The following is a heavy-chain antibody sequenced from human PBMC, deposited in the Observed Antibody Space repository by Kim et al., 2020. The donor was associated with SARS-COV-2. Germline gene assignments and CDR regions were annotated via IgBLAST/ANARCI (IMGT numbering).Heavy chain of an antibody. V-gene: IGHV3-53*01. CDR3: ARDRSSGWYGDAFDI. D-gene: IGHD6-19*01. Sequence: DSVKGRCTISRDNSKNTLYLQMNSLRAEDTAVYYCARDRSSGWYGDAFDIWGQGTMVTVSS. J-gene: IGHJ3*02.